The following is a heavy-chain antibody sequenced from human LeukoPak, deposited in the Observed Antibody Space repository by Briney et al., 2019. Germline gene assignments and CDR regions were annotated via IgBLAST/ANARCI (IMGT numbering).Heavy chain of an antibody. D-gene: IGHD1-1*01. CDR3: ARIPSYSYNWYGPFDI. J-gene: IGHJ3*02. CDR1: GGSISSYY. V-gene: IGHV4-59*01. Sequence: PSETLSLTCTVSGGSISSYYWSWIRQPPGKGLEWIGYIYYSGSTNYNPSLKSRVTISVDTSKNQFSLKLSSVTAADTAVYYCARIPSYSYNWYGPFDIWGQGTMVTVSS. CDR2: IYYSGST.